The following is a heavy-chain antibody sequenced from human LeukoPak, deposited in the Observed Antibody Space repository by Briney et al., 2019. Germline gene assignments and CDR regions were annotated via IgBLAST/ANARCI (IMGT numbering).Heavy chain of an antibody. CDR2: IRSSGSTI. CDR3: ARDRMAYLDY. CDR1: GFTFNSYS. V-gene: IGHV3-48*02. J-gene: IGHJ4*02. D-gene: IGHD5-24*01. Sequence: GGSLRLSCAASGFTFNSYSMNWVRQAPGKGLEWVSYIRSSGSTIYYADSVKGRFTISRDNAKNSLYLQMNSLRDEDTAVYYCARDRMAYLDYWGQGTLVTVSS.